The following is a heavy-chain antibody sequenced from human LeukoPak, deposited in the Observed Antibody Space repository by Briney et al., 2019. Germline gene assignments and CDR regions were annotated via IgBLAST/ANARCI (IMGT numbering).Heavy chain of an antibody. J-gene: IGHJ4*02. Sequence: PSETLSLTCTVSGGSISSSSYYWGWIRQPPGKRLEWIGSIYYSGSTYYNPSLKSRVTISVDTSKNQFSLKLSSVTAADTAVYYCARLGRSYYLDYWGQGTLVTVSS. CDR2: IYYSGST. CDR3: ARLGRSYYLDY. V-gene: IGHV4-39*01. D-gene: IGHD1-26*01. CDR1: GGSISSSSYY.